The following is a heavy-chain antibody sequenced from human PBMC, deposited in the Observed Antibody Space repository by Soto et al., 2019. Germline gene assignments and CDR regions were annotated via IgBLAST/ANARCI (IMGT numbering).Heavy chain of an antibody. CDR1: GFTFSGYV. J-gene: IGHJ4*02. D-gene: IGHD1-1*01. V-gene: IGHV3-33*01. Sequence: QVKLVESGGGVVQPGRSLRLSCVASGFTFSGYVMHWVRQAPGKGLEWVAIIRYDGSKIYYADSVRGRFTISRDNYKNTVVLQLYSGCAEDKAVYYCARDGVGGTAFWGYLDYWGQGGMVTVSS. CDR3: ARDGVGGTAFWGYLDY. CDR2: IRYDGSKI.